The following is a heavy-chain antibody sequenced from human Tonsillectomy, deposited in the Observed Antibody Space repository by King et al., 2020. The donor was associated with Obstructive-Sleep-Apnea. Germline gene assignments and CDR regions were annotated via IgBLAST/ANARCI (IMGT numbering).Heavy chain of an antibody. CDR2: IYSGGSI. CDR3: ARGRDGYNFGY. Sequence: EVQLVESGGGLVQPGGSLRLSCAASGFTVSSNYMSWVRQAPGKGLEWVSVIYSGGSIYYADSVKGRFTISRDNSKNTLYLQMNSLRAEDTAVYYCARGRDGYNFGYWGQGTLVTVSS. D-gene: IGHD5-24*01. CDR1: GFTVSSNY. V-gene: IGHV3-66*01. J-gene: IGHJ4*02.